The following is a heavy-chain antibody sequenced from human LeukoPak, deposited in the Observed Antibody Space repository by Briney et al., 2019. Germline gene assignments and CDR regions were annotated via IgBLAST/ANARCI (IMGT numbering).Heavy chain of an antibody. CDR2: IYHSGST. D-gene: IGHD5-18*01. Sequence: SETLSLTCTVSGYSISSGYYWGWIRQPPGKGLEWIGSIYHSGSTYYNPSLKSRVTISVDTSKNQLSLKLSSVTAADTAVYYCARGGYSYGSPEIDYWGQGTLVTVSS. CDR3: ARGGYSYGSPEIDY. CDR1: GYSISSGYY. V-gene: IGHV4-38-2*02. J-gene: IGHJ4*02.